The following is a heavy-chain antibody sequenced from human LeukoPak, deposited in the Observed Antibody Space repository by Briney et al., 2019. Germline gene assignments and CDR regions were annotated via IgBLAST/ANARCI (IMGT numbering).Heavy chain of an antibody. Sequence: PGGSLRLSCAASGFTFSSYSMNWVRQAPGKGLEWVSYISSSSSTIYYADSVKGRFTISRDNAKNSLYLQMNSLRAEDTAVYYCARDRCSTSCYTDYWGQGTLVTVSS. J-gene: IGHJ4*02. V-gene: IGHV3-48*01. CDR3: ARDRCSTSCYTDY. CDR1: GFTFSSYS. D-gene: IGHD2-2*02. CDR2: ISSSSSTI.